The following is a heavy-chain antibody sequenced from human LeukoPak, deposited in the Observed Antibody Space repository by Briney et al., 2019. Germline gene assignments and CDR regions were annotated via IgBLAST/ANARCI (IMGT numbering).Heavy chain of an antibody. D-gene: IGHD2-8*01. Sequence: SATLSLACTVSAGSISSYYCSWIRQPPGKGLEWIGYIYTSGSTNYNPSLKSGVTISVDTSKNHFSLKRSSVTAADTAVYYCARLYCTNGVCYFDYWGQGTLVTVSS. CDR1: AGSISSYY. CDR2: IYTSGST. CDR3: ARLYCTNGVCYFDY. J-gene: IGHJ4*02. V-gene: IGHV4-4*09.